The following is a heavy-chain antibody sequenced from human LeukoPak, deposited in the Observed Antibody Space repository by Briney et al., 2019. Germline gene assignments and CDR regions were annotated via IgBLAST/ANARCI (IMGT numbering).Heavy chain of an antibody. CDR2: INPIGGTT. CDR3: ARQQGLQYLNFDY. J-gene: IGHJ4*02. CDR1: GYTFTSYY. V-gene: IGHV1-46*01. D-gene: IGHD4-11*01. Sequence: ASVKVSCKASGYTFTSYYIHWVRQAPGQGLEWMGIINPIGGTTDYAQKFQGRVTMTRDTSMSTVYMELSSLRSEDTAVYYCARQQGLQYLNFDYWGQGTLVTVSS.